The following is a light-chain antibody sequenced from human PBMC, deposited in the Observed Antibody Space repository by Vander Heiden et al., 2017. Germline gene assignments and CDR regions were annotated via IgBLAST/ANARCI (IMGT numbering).Light chain of an antibody. CDR1: QSVSSSY. CDR3: QQCGSSLPIT. V-gene: IGKV3-20*01. J-gene: IGKJ5*01. Sequence: IVLTQSPGTLSLSPGETATLSCRASQSVSSSYLAWYQQKPGQAPRLLIYGTSSRATGIPDRFSGSGSGTDFTLTISRLEPEDFAVYYCQQCGSSLPITFGQGTQLEIK. CDR2: GTS.